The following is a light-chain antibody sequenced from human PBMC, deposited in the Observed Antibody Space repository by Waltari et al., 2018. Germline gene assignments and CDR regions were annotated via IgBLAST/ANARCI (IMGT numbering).Light chain of an antibody. CDR3: QSFDNMLSGGVV. V-gene: IGLV1-40*01. CDR1: TSNIGAGHD. Sequence: QSVLTQPPSVSGTPGQRVTISCSGSTSNIGAGHDVHWYQHLPGTAPKLLIYGINKRPSGVPDRFSGSKSGTAACLAITGLQADDEADYFCQSFDNMLSGGVVFGGGTKLAVL. J-gene: IGLJ2*01. CDR2: GIN.